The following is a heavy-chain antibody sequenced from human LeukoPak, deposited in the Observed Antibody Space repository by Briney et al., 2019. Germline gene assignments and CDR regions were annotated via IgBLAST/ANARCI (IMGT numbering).Heavy chain of an antibody. Sequence: QPGGSLRLSCAASGFTFSSYGMHWVCQAPGKGLEWVVVISYDGSNKYYADSVKGRFTISRDNSKNTLYLQMNSLRAEDTAVYYCAKDRGIAAAGTFDYWGQGTLVTVSS. J-gene: IGHJ4*02. V-gene: IGHV3-30*18. CDR3: AKDRGIAAAGTFDY. D-gene: IGHD6-13*01. CDR2: ISYDGSNK. CDR1: GFTFSSYG.